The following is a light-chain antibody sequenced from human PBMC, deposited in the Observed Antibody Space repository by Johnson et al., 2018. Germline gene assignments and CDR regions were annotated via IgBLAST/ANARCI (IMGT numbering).Light chain of an antibody. Sequence: QSVLTQPPSVSAAPGQKVTISCSGSSSNIGNNYVSWYQQLPGTAPKLLIYENNKRPSGIPDRFSGSKSGTSATLGITGLQTGDEADCYCGTWDSSLRAGNVFGTATKVTVL. CDR1: SSNIGNNY. V-gene: IGLV1-51*02. CDR2: ENN. CDR3: GTWDSSLRAGNV. J-gene: IGLJ1*01.